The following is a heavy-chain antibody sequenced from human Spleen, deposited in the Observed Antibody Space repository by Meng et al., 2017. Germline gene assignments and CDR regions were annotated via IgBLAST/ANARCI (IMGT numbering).Heavy chain of an antibody. CDR1: GYNFPDYW. CDR3: ARLDNEQDY. D-gene: IGHD1/OR15-1a*01. J-gene: IGHJ4*02. Sequence: ASVKVSCKPSGYNFPDYWLHWVRRAPGQGLEWMGWINPNTGGTKYAQKFQGRITMTRDTSISTAYMELSGLRSDDTAVYYCARLDNEQDYWGQGTRVTVSS. CDR2: INPNTGGT. V-gene: IGHV1-2*02.